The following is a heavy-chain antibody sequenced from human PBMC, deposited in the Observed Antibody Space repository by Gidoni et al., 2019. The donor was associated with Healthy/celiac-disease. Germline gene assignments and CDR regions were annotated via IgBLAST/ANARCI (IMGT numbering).Heavy chain of an antibody. V-gene: IGHV3-30-3*01. Sequence: QVQLVESGGGVVQPGRSLRLSCAASGFTFSSYAMHGVRQAPGKGLEWVAVISYDGSNKYYADSVKGRFTISRDNSKNTLYLQMNSLRAEDTAVYYCARESESQFDYWGQGTLVSVSS. CDR3: ARESESQFDY. CDR2: ISYDGSNK. D-gene: IGHD3-10*01. J-gene: IGHJ4*02. CDR1: GFTFSSYA.